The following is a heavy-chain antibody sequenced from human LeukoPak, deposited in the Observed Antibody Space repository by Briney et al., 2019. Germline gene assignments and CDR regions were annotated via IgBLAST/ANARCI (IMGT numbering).Heavy chain of an antibody. J-gene: IGHJ4*02. D-gene: IGHD4-23*01. CDR2: ISGSGGST. V-gene: IGHV3-23*01. Sequence: GGSLRLSCAASGFTFSTYSMNWVRQAPGKGLEWVSAISGSGGSTYYADSVKGRLTISRDNSKNTLYLQMNSLRAEDTAVYYCAKLGNSNPLRLPFDYWGQGTLVTVSS. CDR1: GFTFSTYS. CDR3: AKLGNSNPLRLPFDY.